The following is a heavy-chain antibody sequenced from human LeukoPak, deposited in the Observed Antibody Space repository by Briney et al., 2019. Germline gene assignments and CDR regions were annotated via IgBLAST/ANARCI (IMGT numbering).Heavy chain of an antibody. J-gene: IGHJ4*02. CDR3: ASNRRLQSVDY. V-gene: IGHV4-59*01. Sequence: PSETLSLTSTGYTSIIYSMHWIRLRQSPGRGLEWIGYIHNSGTTNYNPSLKSRVTFSVDTSNNQFSPKLSAVTADATAVYYCASNRRLQSVDYWGPGTLVTVSS. CDR2: IHNSGTT. CDR1: TSIIYSMH. D-gene: IGHD5-24*01.